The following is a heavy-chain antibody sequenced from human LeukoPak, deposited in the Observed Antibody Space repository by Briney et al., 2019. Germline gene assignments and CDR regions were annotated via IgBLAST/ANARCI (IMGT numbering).Heavy chain of an antibody. CDR1: GGSFSGYY. CDR2: INHSGST. V-gene: IGHV4-34*01. D-gene: IGHD1-7*01. CDR3: ARDNWNYGSSMDV. J-gene: IGHJ6*02. Sequence: SETLSLTCAVYGGSFSGYYWSWIRQPPGKGLEWIGEINHSGSTNYNPSLKSRVTISVDTSKNQFSLKLSFVTAADTAVYYCARDNWNYGSSMDVWGQGTTVTVSS.